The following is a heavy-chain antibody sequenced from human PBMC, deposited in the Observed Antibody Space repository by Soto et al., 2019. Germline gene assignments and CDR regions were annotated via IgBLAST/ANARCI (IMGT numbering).Heavy chain of an antibody. D-gene: IGHD1-26*01. CDR2: IDWDDDK. J-gene: IGHJ5*02. V-gene: IGHV2-70*04. Sequence: SSHPLVHPTETLTLACPVSCFSLINSHMRVSWIRQPPGKALEWLARIDWDDDKFYSSSLRTRLTISKDTSKNQVVLTMTNMDPVDTATYFCAKTGIDGSWFDPWGQGTLV. CDR1: CFSLINSHMR. CDR3: AKTGIDGSWFDP.